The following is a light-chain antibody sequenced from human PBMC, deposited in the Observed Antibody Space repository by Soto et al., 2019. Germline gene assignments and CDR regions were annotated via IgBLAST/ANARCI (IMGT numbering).Light chain of an antibody. CDR1: RSDVGGYNY. Sequence: QSVLTQHASVSGSPGQSMNISCTGTRSDVGGYNYVSWYQHHACKAPRLMIYASSHRPSGVSNRFSGSRSGNTASLTISGLQAEDEADYYCSSYTNGTTLYVFGTGTKLTVL. V-gene: IGLV2-14*01. CDR2: ASS. CDR3: SSYTNGTTLYV. J-gene: IGLJ1*01.